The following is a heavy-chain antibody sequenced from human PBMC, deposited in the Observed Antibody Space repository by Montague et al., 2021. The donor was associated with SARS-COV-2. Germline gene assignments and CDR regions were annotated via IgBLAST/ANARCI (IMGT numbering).Heavy chain of an antibody. J-gene: IGHJ2*01. V-gene: IGHV4-34*01. CDR1: GGSFSGYY. CDR2: INHSGST. Sequence: SETLSLTCAVHGGSFSGYYWSWIRQPPGKGLEWIGEINHSGSTNYNPSLKSRVSISVDTSKNQFSLKLNSVTAADTAVYHCARHPPGHYDRSGIYKLYWYFDVWGRGTLVTVSS. CDR3: ARHPPGHYDRSGIYKLYWYFDV. D-gene: IGHD3-22*01.